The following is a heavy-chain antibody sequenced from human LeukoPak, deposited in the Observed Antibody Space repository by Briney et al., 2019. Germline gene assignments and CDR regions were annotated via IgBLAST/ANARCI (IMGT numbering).Heavy chain of an antibody. CDR3: AVDIVLRDAFDI. CDR2: ISAYNCNT. Sequence: ASVHVSCKASGYTFTSYVISWVRQAPGQGLDGMGWISAYNCNTNYAQKLQGRVTMTTDTSPSTAYMELRSLRYDDTAVYYCAVDIVLRDAFDIWGQGTMVTVSS. D-gene: IGHD2-8*01. J-gene: IGHJ3*02. CDR1: GYTFTSYV. V-gene: IGHV1-18*01.